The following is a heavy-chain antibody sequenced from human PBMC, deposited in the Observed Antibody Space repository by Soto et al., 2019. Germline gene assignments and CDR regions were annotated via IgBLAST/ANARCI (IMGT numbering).Heavy chain of an antibody. D-gene: IGHD3-10*01. Sequence: LSLTCAVYGGSFSGYYWIWIRQPPGKVLEWIGEINHSGSTNYNPSLKGRVTISVDTSKNQFSLKLSSVTAADTAAYYCARGRGYYGSGSYPIGTYFDYWGQGTLVTVSS. CDR3: ARGRGYYGSGSYPIGTYFDY. CDR1: GGSFSGYY. J-gene: IGHJ4*02. V-gene: IGHV4-34*01. CDR2: INHSGST.